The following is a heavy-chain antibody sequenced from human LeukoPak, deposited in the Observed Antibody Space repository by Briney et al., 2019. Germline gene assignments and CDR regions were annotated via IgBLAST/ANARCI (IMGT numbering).Heavy chain of an antibody. CDR3: ARDHITQLVSDY. CDR1: GGTFSSYA. CDR2: IIPIFGTA. Sequence: ASVKVSCKASGGTFSSYAISWVRQAPGQGLEWTGRIIPIFGTANYAQKFQGRVTITTDESTSTAYMELSSLRSEDTAVYYCARDHITQLVSDYWDQGTLVTVSS. V-gene: IGHV1-69*05. D-gene: IGHD6-13*01. J-gene: IGHJ4*02.